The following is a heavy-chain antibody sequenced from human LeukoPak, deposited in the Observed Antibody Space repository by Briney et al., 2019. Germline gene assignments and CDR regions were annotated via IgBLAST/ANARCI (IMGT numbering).Heavy chain of an antibody. Sequence: GGSLRLSCAASGFTVSSNYMSWVRQAPGKGLEWVSIIYSSGSTYYADSVKGRFTISRDNSKNTLYLQMNSLRAEDTAVYYCAGTMVRGDHFDDWGQGTLVTVSS. D-gene: IGHD3-10*01. CDR1: GFTVSSNY. CDR3: AGTMVRGDHFDD. V-gene: IGHV3-66*01. J-gene: IGHJ4*02. CDR2: IYSSGST.